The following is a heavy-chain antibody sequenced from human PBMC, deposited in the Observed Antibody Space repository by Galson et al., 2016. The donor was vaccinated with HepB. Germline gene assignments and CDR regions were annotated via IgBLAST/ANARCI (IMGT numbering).Heavy chain of an antibody. CDR3: AKNDILAGYSAFDY. D-gene: IGHD3-9*01. CDR2: ISYDGSNK. J-gene: IGHJ4*02. CDR1: GFTFSSYG. V-gene: IGHV3-30*18. Sequence: SLRLSCAASGFTFSSYGMHWVRQAPGKGLEWVAVISYDGSNKYYADSVRGRFTISRDNSKNTLFLQMNSLRAEDTAVYYCAKNDILAGYSAFDYWGQGTLVTVSP.